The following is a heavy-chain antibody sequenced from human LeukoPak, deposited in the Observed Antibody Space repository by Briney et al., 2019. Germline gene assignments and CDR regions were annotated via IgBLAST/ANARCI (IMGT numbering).Heavy chain of an antibody. CDR1: GGSISSYY. Sequence: SETLSLTCTVSGGSISSYYWSRIRQPPGKGLEWIGYIYYSGSTNYNPSLKSRVTISVDTSKNQFSLKLSSVTAADTAVYYCARMVPIGNYMDVWGKGTTVTVSS. CDR2: IYYSGST. CDR3: ARMVPIGNYMDV. J-gene: IGHJ6*03. V-gene: IGHV4-59*01. D-gene: IGHD1-26*01.